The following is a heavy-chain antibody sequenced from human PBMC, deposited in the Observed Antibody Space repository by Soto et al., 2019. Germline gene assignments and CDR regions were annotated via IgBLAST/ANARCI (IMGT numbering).Heavy chain of an antibody. J-gene: IGHJ6*03. CDR2: IYYTGSTS. CDR1: GGSISTSNYY. V-gene: IGHV4-39*01. Sequence: QVQLQESGPGLVRPSETLSLTCTVSGGSISTSNYYWGWIRQPPGKGLEWIGSIYYTGSTSYYNPSLKSRVTISVDTSTNQFSLKLSSVTVADTAVYYCARIVRRFVIAYYYMDVWGNGTTVTVSS. CDR3: ARIVRRFVIAYYYMDV. D-gene: IGHD2-21*01.